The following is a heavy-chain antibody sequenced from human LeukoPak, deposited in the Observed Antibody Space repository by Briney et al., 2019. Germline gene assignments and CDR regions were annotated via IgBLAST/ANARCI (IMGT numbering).Heavy chain of an antibody. J-gene: IGHJ3*02. CDR3: ARDANGWLLLLLAFDI. CDR1: GYTFTGYY. D-gene: IGHD3-22*01. V-gene: IGHV1-2*02. CDR2: INPNSGGT. Sequence: ALVKVSCKASGYTFTGYYMHWVRQAPGQGLEWMGWINPNSGGTNYAQKFQGRVTMTRDTSISTAYMELSRLRSDDTAVYYCARDANGWLLLLLAFDIWGQGTMVTVSS.